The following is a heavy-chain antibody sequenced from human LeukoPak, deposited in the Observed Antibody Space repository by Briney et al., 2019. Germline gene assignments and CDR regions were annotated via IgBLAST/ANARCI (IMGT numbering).Heavy chain of an antibody. Sequence: GGSLRLSCAASGFTFSSYAMSWVRQAPGKGLEWVSAISGGGGSTYYADSLKGRFTISRDNSKNTLCLQMNSLRAEDTAVYYCAKSLRYSSGSHHFDYWGQGTLVTASS. CDR3: AKSLRYSSGSHHFDY. V-gene: IGHV3-23*01. CDR2: ISGGGGST. D-gene: IGHD6-19*01. J-gene: IGHJ4*02. CDR1: GFTFSSYA.